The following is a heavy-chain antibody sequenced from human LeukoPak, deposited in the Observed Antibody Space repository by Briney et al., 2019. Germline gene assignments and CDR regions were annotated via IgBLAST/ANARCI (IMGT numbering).Heavy chain of an antibody. Sequence: SETLSLTCAVYGGSFSGYYWSWIRQPPGKGLEWIGEINHSGSTNYNPSHKSRVTISVDTSKNQFSLKLSSVTAADTAVYYCASRCGGNSDSCWFDPWGQGTLVTVSS. V-gene: IGHV4-34*01. CDR1: GGSFSGYY. CDR3: ASRCGGNSDSCWFDP. J-gene: IGHJ5*02. D-gene: IGHD4-23*01. CDR2: INHSGST.